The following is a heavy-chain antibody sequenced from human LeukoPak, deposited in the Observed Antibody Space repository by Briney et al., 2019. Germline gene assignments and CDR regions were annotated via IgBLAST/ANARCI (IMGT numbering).Heavy chain of an antibody. CDR2: ILSGGSNK. CDR3: VKDRTNTWSFDY. V-gene: IGHV3-30*04. Sequence: PGGSLRLSCAASGFTFSNSAMHWVRQAPGKVLQWVALILSGGSNKYYIDSVRGRFTISRDNSKNTVYLQMNSLRADDTAVYYCVKDRTNTWSFDYWGQGTLVTVSS. J-gene: IGHJ4*02. D-gene: IGHD2-8*02. CDR1: GFTFSNSA.